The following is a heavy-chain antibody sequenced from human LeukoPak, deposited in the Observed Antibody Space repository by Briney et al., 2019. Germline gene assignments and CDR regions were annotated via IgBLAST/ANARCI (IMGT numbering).Heavy chain of an antibody. J-gene: IGHJ4*02. CDR3: AREKAVYGSGSYLF. Sequence: SQTLSLTCTVSGGSISSGDYYWSWIRQPPGKGLEWIGYIYYSGSTYYNPSLESRITISVDTSKNQFSLKLSSVTAADTAVYYCAREKAVYGSGSYLFWGRGTLVTVSS. CDR1: GGSISSGDYY. V-gene: IGHV4-30-4*01. D-gene: IGHD3-10*01. CDR2: IYYSGST.